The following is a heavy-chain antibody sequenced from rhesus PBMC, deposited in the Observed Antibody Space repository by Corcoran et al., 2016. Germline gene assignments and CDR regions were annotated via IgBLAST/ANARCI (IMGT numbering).Heavy chain of an antibody. D-gene: IGHD4-35*01. Sequence: EVQLAESGGGLVQPGGSLRLSCAASGFTVSSYWMSWVRQAPGKGLDWLSDNYVDTIYYGDSVKCRFTVSRDNAKNSLDLQMNSLRAEDTAVYYCTRSVKNVADFDYWGQGVLVTVSS. V-gene: IGHV3-11*01. CDR2: NYVDTI. CDR3: TRSVKNVADFDY. CDR1: GFTVSSYW. J-gene: IGHJ4*01.